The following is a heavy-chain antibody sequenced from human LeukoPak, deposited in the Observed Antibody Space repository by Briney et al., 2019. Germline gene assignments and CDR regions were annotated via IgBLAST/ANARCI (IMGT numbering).Heavy chain of an antibody. CDR1: GGSFSGYY. D-gene: IGHD6-13*01. CDR2: INHSGST. Sequence: SETLSLTCAVYGGSFSGYYWSWIRQPPGKGLEWIGEINHSGSTNYNPSLKSRVTISVDTSKNQFSLKLSSVTAADTAVYYCARESSSWSYWGQGTLVTVSS. V-gene: IGHV4-34*01. CDR3: ARESSSWSY. J-gene: IGHJ4*02.